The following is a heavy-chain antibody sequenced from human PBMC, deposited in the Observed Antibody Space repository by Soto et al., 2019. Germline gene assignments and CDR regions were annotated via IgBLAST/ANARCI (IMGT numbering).Heavy chain of an antibody. Sequence: GESLKISCKGSGYSFTSYWIGWVRQMPGKGLEWMGIIYPGDSDTRYSPSFQGQVTISADKSISTAYLQWSSLKASDTAMYYCARPFVLDDYSNYEGEHWCPGPRVTVAS. CDR3: ARPFVLDDYSNYEGEH. CDR1: GYSFTSYW. CDR2: IYPGDSDT. D-gene: IGHD4-4*01. V-gene: IGHV5-51*01. J-gene: IGHJ4*02.